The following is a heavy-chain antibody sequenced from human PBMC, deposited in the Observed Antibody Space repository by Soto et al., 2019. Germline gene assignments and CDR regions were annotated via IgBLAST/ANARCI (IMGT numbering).Heavy chain of an antibody. Sequence: GGSLRLSCAASGFTFSSYWMTWVRQAPGKGLEWVAVISYDGSNKYYADSVKGRFTISRDNSKNTLYLQMNSLRAEDTAVYYCAKDLSCSGGSCPAAGNAYWGQGTLVTVSS. CDR3: AKDLSCSGGSCPAAGNAY. CDR1: GFTFSSYW. D-gene: IGHD2-15*01. CDR2: ISYDGSNK. V-gene: IGHV3-30*18. J-gene: IGHJ4*02.